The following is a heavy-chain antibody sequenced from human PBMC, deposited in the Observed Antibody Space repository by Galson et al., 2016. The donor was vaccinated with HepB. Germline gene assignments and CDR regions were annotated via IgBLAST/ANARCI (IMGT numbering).Heavy chain of an antibody. CDR2: ISSSSDYI. D-gene: IGHD1-26*01. J-gene: IGHJ4*02. CDR3: TTKTSGTYPFDY. Sequence: SLRLSCAASGFTFSSYSMHWVRQAPGKGLEWVSSISSSSDYIFYAGSVKGRFTISRDNGKNSVFLQMNSLRAEDTAVYYCTTKTSGTYPFDYWGQGTLVAVSS. CDR1: GFTFSSYS. V-gene: IGHV3-21*01.